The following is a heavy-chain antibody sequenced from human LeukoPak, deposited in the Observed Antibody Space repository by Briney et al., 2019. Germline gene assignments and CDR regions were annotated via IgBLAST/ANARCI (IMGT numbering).Heavy chain of an antibody. D-gene: IGHD3-10*01. V-gene: IGHV4-59*01. CDR3: ARAYGSGSFLSAFDI. CDR1: GGSISSYY. Sequence: SETLSLTCTVSGGSISSYYWSWIRQPPGKGLEWIGYIYYSGSTNYNPSLKSRVTISVDTSKNHFSLKLSSVTAADSAVYYCARAYGSGSFLSAFDIWGQGTMVTVSS. CDR2: IYYSGST. J-gene: IGHJ3*02.